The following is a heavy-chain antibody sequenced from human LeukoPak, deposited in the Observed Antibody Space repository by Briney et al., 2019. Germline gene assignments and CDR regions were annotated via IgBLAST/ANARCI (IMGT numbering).Heavy chain of an antibody. CDR3: ARDWATITMIWGSAFDI. CDR1: GFTFSTYW. D-gene: IGHD3-22*01. Sequence: GGSLRLSCAASGFTFSTYWMHWVRQAPGKGLVWVSRINTDGSRTTYADSVRGRFTSSRDNAKNTVYLQMNSLRAEDTAVYYCARDWATITMIWGSAFDIWGQGTMVTVSS. V-gene: IGHV3-74*03. CDR2: INTDGSRT. J-gene: IGHJ3*02.